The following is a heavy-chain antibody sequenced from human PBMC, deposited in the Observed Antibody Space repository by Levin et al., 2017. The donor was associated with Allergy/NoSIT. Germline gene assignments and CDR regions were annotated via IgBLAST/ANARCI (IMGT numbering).Heavy chain of an antibody. J-gene: IGHJ5*02. CDR2: IYHSGST. D-gene: IGHD6-13*01. CDR3: ASSNSSSWYSNWFDP. CDR1: GGSISSSNW. V-gene: IGHV4-4*02. Sequence: SETLSLTCAVSGGSISSSNWWSWVRQPPGKGLEWIGEIYHSGSTNYNPSLKSRVTISVDKSKNQFSLKLSSVTAADTAVYYCASSNSSSWYSNWFDPWGQGTLVTVSS.